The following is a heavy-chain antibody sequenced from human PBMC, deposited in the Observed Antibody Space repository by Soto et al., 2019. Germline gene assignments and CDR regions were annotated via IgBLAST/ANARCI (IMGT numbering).Heavy chain of an antibody. Sequence: EVQLVDSGGGLVQPGGSLRLSCAASGFTVSNKHMSWVRQAPGKGLEWVSTIYSGGTTYYAGSVKGRFTSSRDNSKNTLSLQMNSLRAEDTAVYYCARADRSAFDIWGQGKVVTVSS. CDR2: IYSGGTT. J-gene: IGHJ3*02. CDR3: ARADRSAFDI. V-gene: IGHV3-66*01. CDR1: GFTVSNKH.